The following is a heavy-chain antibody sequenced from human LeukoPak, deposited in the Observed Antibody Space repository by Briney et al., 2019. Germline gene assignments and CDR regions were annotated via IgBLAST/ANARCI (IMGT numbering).Heavy chain of an antibody. Sequence: SETLSLTCSVSGDSISSFYWNWIRQSPGRGLEWIGNIHYSGSSIYNPSLRSRITMSIDTSKKQFFLKLRSVTAADTAVYYCVLAPNSNWFDFWGQGTLVTVSS. D-gene: IGHD2-8*01. CDR3: VLAPNSNWFDF. J-gene: IGHJ4*02. CDR2: IHYSGSS. V-gene: IGHV4-59*08. CDR1: GDSISSFY.